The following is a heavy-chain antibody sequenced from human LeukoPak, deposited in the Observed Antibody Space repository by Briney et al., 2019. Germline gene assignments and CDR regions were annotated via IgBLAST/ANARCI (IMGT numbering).Heavy chain of an antibody. D-gene: IGHD4-17*01. Sequence: SETLSLTCTVSGGSIGSYYWSWIRQPAGKGLEWIGRIYTSGSTNYNPSLKSRFTMSVDTSKNQFSLKLSSVTAADTAVYYCAREMTTVTYAFDIWGQGTMVTVSS. CDR2: IYTSGST. CDR3: AREMTTVTYAFDI. CDR1: GGSIGSYY. J-gene: IGHJ3*02. V-gene: IGHV4-4*07.